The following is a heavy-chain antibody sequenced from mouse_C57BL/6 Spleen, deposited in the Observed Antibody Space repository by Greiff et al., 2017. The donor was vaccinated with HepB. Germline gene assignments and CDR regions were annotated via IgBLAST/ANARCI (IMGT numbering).Heavy chain of an antibody. CDR2: IYPGDGDT. J-gene: IGHJ2*01. CDR1: GYAFSSYW. V-gene: IGHV1-80*01. Sequence: VQLQQSGAELVKPGASVKISCKASGYAFSSYWMNWVKQRPGKGLEWIGQIYPGDGDTNYNGKFKGKATLTADKSSSTAYMQLSSLTSEDSAVYVCARKMEWGGYFDYWGQGTTLTVSS. D-gene: IGHD2-3*01. CDR3: ARKMEWGGYFDY.